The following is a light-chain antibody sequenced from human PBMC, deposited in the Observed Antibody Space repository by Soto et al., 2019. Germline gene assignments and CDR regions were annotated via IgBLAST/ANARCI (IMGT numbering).Light chain of an antibody. CDR1: QSISNW. J-gene: IGKJ4*01. CDR3: HQRSNWPPFT. V-gene: IGKV1-5*03. Sequence: DIQMTQSPSTLSASVGDRVTITCRASQSISNWLAWHQQKPGKAPKLLIYKASSLESGVPSRFSGSGSGTDFTLTISSLEPEDFVVYYCHQRSNWPPFTFGGGTKVDNK. CDR2: KAS.